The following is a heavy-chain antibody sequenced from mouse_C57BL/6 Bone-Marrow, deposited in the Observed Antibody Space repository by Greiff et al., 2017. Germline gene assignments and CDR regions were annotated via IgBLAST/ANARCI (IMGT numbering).Heavy chain of an antibody. J-gene: IGHJ2*01. CDR1: GFTFSDYY. CDR2: INYDGSST. Sequence: EVKLVESEGGLVQPGSSMKLSCTASGFTFSDYYMAWVRQVPEKGLEWVANINYDGSSTYYLDSLKSRFIISRDNAKNILYLQMSSLKSEDTATYYCAREYGGTYFDYWGQGTTLTVSS. V-gene: IGHV5-16*01. CDR3: AREYGGTYFDY. D-gene: IGHD3-3*01.